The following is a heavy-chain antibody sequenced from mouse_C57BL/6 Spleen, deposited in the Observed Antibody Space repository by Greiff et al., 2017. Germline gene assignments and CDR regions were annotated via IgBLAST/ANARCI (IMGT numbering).Heavy chain of an antibody. J-gene: IGHJ4*01. CDR3: ARDNYDNYNAMDY. CDR2: IYPGDGDT. D-gene: IGHD2-1*01. V-gene: IGHV1-82*01. Sequence: VQLQQSGPELVKPGASVKISCKASGYAFSSSWMNWVKQRPGKGLEWIGRIYPGDGDTNYNGKFKGKATLTADKSSSTAYMQLSSLTSEDSAVYFCARDNYDNYNAMDYWGQGTSVTVSS. CDR1: GYAFSSSW.